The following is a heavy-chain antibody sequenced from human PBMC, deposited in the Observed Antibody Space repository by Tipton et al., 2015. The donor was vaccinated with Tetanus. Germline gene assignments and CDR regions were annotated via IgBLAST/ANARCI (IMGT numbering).Heavy chain of an antibody. CDR2: TYYRSKWYN. D-gene: IGHD3-16*01. CDR1: GDSVSSNTDA. CDR3: VRGSGLGLDAFDV. V-gene: IGHV6-1*01. J-gene: IGHJ3*01. Sequence: LRLSCAISGDSVSSNTDAWNWIRQSPSRGLEWLGRTYYRSKWYNDYALSVKSRITINPDTSKNQFSLQLKSVTPEDTAMYYCVRGSGLGLDAFDVWGRGTMVTVSS.